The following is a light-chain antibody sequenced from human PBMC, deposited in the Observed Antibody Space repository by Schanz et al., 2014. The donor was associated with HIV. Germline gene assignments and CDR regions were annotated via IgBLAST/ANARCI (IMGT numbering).Light chain of an antibody. Sequence: QSVLTQPASVSGSPGQSVTISCTGTSSDVGGYNYVSWYQQHPGKAPKLIIYEVNKRPSGVPDRFSGSKSGNTASLTVSGLQADDEADYYCSSYAGSNTVVFGGGTKLTVL. CDR3: SSYAGSNTVV. CDR2: EVN. J-gene: IGLJ2*01. V-gene: IGLV2-8*01. CDR1: SSDVGGYNY.